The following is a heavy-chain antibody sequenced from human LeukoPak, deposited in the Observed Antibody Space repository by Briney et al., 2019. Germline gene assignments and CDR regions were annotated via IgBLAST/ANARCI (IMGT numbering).Heavy chain of an antibody. CDR2: INHSGST. V-gene: IGHV4-34*01. CDR1: GGSFSGYY. D-gene: IGHD5-24*01. CDR3: ARGRRWLQYEKLIDY. J-gene: IGHJ4*02. Sequence: SETLSLTCAVYGGSFSGYYWSWIRQPPGKRLEWIGEINHSGSTNYNPSLKSRVTISVDTSKNQFSLKLSSVTAADTAVYYCARGRRWLQYEKLIDYWGQGTLVTVSS.